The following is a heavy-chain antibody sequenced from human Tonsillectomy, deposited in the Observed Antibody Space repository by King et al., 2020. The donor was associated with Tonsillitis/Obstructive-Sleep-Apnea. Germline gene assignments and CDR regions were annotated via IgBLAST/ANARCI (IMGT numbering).Heavy chain of an antibody. Sequence: QLQESGPGLVKPSESLSLTCTVSGGSISGNNYYWGWIRQPPGKGLEWIGSIYYSGTTYYNPSLMSRVTXFVDTSNNQLSLRLTSVTAADTAVYYCARLYSGTYSCXDPWGXXXLVTVXS. V-gene: IGHV4-39*01. CDR1: GGSISGNNYY. CDR3: ARLYSGTYSCXDP. J-gene: IGHJ5*02. D-gene: IGHD1-26*01. CDR2: IYYSGTT.